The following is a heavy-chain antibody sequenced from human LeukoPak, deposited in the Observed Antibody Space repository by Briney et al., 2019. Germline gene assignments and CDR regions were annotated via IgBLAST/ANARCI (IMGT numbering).Heavy chain of an antibody. CDR2: IYYSGST. D-gene: IGHD3-3*01. CDR1: GFTFSSYW. CDR3: ARQGPGRFLEWLSGDFDY. J-gene: IGHJ4*02. Sequence: GSLRLSCAASGFTFSSYWMSWVRQAPGKGLEWIGSIYYSGSTYYNPSLKSRVTISVDTSKNQFSLKLSSVTAADTAVYYCARQGPGRFLEWLSGDFDYWGQGTLVTVSS. V-gene: IGHV4-39*01.